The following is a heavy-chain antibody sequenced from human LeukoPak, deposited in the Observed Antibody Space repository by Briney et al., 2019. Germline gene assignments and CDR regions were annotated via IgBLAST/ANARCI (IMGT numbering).Heavy chain of an antibody. CDR2: VSSSGSTI. J-gene: IGHJ4*02. CDR1: GFTFSDYY. Sequence: PGGSLRLSWAASGFTFSDYYMSWIRQAPGKGLEWVSYVSSSGSTIYYADSVKGRFTISRDNAKNSLYLQMNSLRAEDTAVYYCARRSVAGSLDYWGQGTLVTVSS. D-gene: IGHD6-19*01. V-gene: IGHV3-11*04. CDR3: ARRSVAGSLDY.